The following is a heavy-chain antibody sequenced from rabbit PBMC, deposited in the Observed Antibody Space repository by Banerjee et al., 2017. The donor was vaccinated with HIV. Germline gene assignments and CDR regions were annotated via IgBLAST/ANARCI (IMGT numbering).Heavy chain of an antibody. J-gene: IGHJ4*01. CDR3: AREAGYAGDGVTFNL. CDR1: GFIFSSYG. D-gene: IGHD4-2*01. Sequence: QEQLVESGGGLVQPGGSLKLSCKASGFIFSSYGMSWVRQAPGKGLEWIACIYAGSSGSTYYASWAKGRFTISKTSSTTVTLQMTSLTAADTATYFCAREAGYAGDGVTFNLWGQGTLVTVS. V-gene: IGHV1S45*01. CDR2: IYAGSSGST.